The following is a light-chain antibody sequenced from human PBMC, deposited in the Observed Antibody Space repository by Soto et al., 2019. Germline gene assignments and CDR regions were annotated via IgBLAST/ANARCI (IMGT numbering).Light chain of an antibody. CDR1: QSVSRY. V-gene: IGKV3-11*01. J-gene: IGKJ1*01. Sequence: DIVLTQSPATLSLSPGERATLSCRASQSVSRYLAWYQQEPGQAPRLLIYDVSNRATGIPARFSGSGSGTDFTLTISILEPADFAAYYCQQRSSWPRTFGQGTKVDIK. CDR3: QQRSSWPRT. CDR2: DVS.